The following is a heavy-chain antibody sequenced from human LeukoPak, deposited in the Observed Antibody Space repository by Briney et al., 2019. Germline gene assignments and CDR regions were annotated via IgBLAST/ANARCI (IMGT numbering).Heavy chain of an antibody. J-gene: IGHJ4*02. CDR1: GFSFDDYG. V-gene: IGHV3-20*04. CDR2: VNWNGDTT. Sequence: GGSLSLFCAVSGFSFDDYGLTWVRQAPGKGLEWVSGVNWNGDTTDYADSVKGQFTISRDNVKNSLYRQMNSRRAEDTALYYCARDLRVVITGSFDSWSQGSLVTVPS. D-gene: IGHD3-22*01. CDR3: ARDLRVVITGSFDS.